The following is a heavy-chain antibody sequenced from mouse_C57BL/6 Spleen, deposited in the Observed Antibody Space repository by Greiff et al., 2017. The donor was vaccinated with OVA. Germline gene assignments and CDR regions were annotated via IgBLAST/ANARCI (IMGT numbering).Heavy chain of an antibody. CDR1: GYAFSSSW. Sequence: VQLQQSGPELVKPGASVKISCKASGYAFSSSWMNWVKQRPGKGLEWIGRIYPGDGDTNYNGKFKGKATLTADKSSSTAYMQLSSLTSEDSAVYFCAAFSGGYFDYWGQGTTLTVSS. J-gene: IGHJ2*01. CDR2: IYPGDGDT. V-gene: IGHV1-82*01. CDR3: AAFSGGYFDY. D-gene: IGHD1-3*01.